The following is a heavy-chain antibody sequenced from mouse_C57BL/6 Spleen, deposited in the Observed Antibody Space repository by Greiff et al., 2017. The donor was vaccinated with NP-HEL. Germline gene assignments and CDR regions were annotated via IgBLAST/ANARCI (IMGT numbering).Heavy chain of an antibody. J-gene: IGHJ2*01. CDR2: INPSTGGT. D-gene: IGHD1-1*01. CDR3: ANYYGSSPLDY. V-gene: IGHV1-42*01. CDR1: GYSFTGYY. Sequence: EVKLVESGPELVKPGASVKISCKASGYSFTGYYMNWVKQSPEKSLEWIGEINPSTGGTTYNQKFKAKATLTVDKSSSTAYMQLKSLTSEDSAVYYCANYYGSSPLDYWGQGTTLTVSS.